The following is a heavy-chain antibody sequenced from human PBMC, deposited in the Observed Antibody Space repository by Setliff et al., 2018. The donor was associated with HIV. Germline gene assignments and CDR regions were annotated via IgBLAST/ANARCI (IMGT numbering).Heavy chain of an antibody. V-gene: IGHV4-4*07. D-gene: IGHD5-12*01. J-gene: IGHJ2*01. CDR1: GGSVGSSY. Sequence: PSETLSLTCTVSGGSVGSSYWNWIRQSAGKGLELIGRIFSSERTNYNPSLKSRVTLSVDTSKDQFSLKLTSVTAADTAVYYCARERGGGYDGWFIDLWGRGTLVTVSS. CDR2: IFSSERT. CDR3: ARERGGGYDGWFIDL.